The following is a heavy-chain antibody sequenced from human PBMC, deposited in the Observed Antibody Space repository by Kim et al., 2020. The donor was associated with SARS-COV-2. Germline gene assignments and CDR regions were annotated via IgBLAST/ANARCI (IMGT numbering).Heavy chain of an antibody. CDR2: IYHSGST. Sequence: SETLSLTCTVSGYSISSGYYWGWIRQPPGKGLEWIGSIYHSGSTYYNPSLKSRVTISVDTSKNQFSLKLSSVTAADTAVYYCARVWVAGTYFDYWGQGTLVTVSS. CDR1: GYSISSGYY. J-gene: IGHJ4*02. V-gene: IGHV4-38-2*02. D-gene: IGHD6-19*01. CDR3: ARVWVAGTYFDY.